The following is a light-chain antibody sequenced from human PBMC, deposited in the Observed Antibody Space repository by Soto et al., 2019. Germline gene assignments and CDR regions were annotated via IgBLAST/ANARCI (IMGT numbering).Light chain of an antibody. CDR3: QQYGSSPGFT. Sequence: EIVLTQSPGTLSLSPGERAPLSCRASQSVSSSYLAWYQQKPGQAPRLLIYGASGRATGIPDRFSGSGSGTDFTLTISRLEPEDLAVYYCQQYGSSPGFTFGQGTRLEIK. CDR1: QSVSSSY. CDR2: GAS. J-gene: IGKJ5*01. V-gene: IGKV3-20*01.